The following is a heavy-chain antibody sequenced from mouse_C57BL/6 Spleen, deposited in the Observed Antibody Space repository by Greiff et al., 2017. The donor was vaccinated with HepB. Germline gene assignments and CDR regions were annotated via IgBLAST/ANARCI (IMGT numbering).Heavy chain of an antibody. CDR2: ISSGGSYT. J-gene: IGHJ3*01. Sequence: DVKLVESGGDLVKPGGSLKLSCAASGFTFSSYGMSWVRQTPDKRLEWVATISSGGSYTYYPDSVKGRFTISRDNAKNTLYLQMSSLKSEDTAMYYCAREDGSSLAWFAYWGQGTLVTVSA. CDR1: GFTFSSYG. CDR3: AREDGSSLAWFAY. V-gene: IGHV5-6*02. D-gene: IGHD1-1*01.